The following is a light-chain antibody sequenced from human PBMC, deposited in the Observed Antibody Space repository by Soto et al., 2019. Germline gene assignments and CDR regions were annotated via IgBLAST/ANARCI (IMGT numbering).Light chain of an antibody. CDR3: SSFTSNYFYV. V-gene: IGLV2-14*01. Sequence: QSALTQPASVSGSPGQSIAISCTGSGSDVGGYNYVSWYQQHPGKAPKLIIYGVSHRPSGVSTRFSDSSSSYTASLTIAGLQAEDESDYYCSSFTSNYFYVFGPGTKVTVL. J-gene: IGLJ1*01. CDR1: GSDVGGYNY. CDR2: GVS.